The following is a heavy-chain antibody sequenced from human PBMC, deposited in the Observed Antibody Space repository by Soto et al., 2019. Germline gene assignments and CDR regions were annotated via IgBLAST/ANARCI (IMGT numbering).Heavy chain of an antibody. J-gene: IGHJ6*02. CDR2: MNPKSGGT. D-gene: IGHD1-1*01. CDR1: GYSFTGHD. CDR3: VKVAERKSGYYHDMDV. Sequence: QVQLVQSGAEVRKPGASVRVSCKASGYSFTGHDVNWVRQASGQGLEWMGWMNPKSGGTGYAQKFQGRVTMTRDTSINTAYMDLSGLTAQDTAVYYCVKVAERKSGYYHDMDVWGQGTTVTVSS. V-gene: IGHV1-8*01.